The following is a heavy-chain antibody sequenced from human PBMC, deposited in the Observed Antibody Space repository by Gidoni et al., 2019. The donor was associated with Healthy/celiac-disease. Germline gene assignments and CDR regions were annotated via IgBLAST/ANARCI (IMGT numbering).Heavy chain of an antibody. J-gene: IGHJ6*02. CDR3: ARSKYYYYGMDV. CDR2: ISSSGSTI. V-gene: IGHV3-11*01. Sequence: QEQLVESGGGLVKPGGSLRLSCAASGFPFSDYYMGWLRQAPGKGLGWVSYISSSGSTIYYSDSVKVRFTISRDNAKNSLYLQMNSLRAEDTAVYYCARSKYYYYGMDVWGQGTTVTVSS. D-gene: IGHD4-4*01. CDR1: GFPFSDYY.